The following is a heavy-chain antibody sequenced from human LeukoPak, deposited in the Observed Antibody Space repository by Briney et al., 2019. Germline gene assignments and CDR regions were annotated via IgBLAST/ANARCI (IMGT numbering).Heavy chain of an antibody. J-gene: IGHJ4*02. CDR1: GGSISSYY. CDR2: IYYSGTT. V-gene: IGHV4-59*01. Sequence: SETLSLTCTVSGGSISSYYWSWIRQPPGKGLEWIGYIYYSGTTNYNPSLKRRGTISVDTSKNQFSLKLSSVTAADTAVYYCARGVYIAAAQYGYWGQGTLVTVSS. D-gene: IGHD6-13*01. CDR3: ARGVYIAAAQYGY.